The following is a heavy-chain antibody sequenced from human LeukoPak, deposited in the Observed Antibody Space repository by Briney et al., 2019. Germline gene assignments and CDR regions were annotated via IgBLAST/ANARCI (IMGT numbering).Heavy chain of an antibody. CDR3: ARDDSSSSLLLGYYYYMDV. D-gene: IGHD6-6*01. Sequence: PGGSLRLSCAASRFNFSSYGMCWVRQAPGKGLEWVAFIRYDGSNKYYADSVKGRFTISRDNSKNTLYLQMNSLRTEDTAVYYCARDDSSSSLLLGYYYYMDVWGKGTTVTVSS. J-gene: IGHJ6*03. CDR2: IRYDGSNK. V-gene: IGHV3-30*02. CDR1: RFNFSSYG.